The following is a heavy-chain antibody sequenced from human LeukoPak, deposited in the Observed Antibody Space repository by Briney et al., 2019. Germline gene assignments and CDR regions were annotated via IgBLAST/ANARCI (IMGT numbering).Heavy chain of an antibody. CDR1: GYGFTSYW. CDR2: IYPGDSDT. V-gene: IGHV5-51*01. D-gene: IGHD1-1*01. J-gene: IGHJ3*02. CDR3: VTGTGRAFDI. Sequence: GESLKISCKGSGYGFTSYWIGWVRQMPGKGLEWMGVIYPGDSDTRYSPSFQGQVTVSADKSINTAYLQWSSLKASDTAMYYCVTGTGRAFDIWGQGTMVTVSS.